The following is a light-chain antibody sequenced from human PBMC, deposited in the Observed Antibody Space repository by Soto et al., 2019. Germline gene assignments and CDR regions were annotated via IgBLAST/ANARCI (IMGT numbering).Light chain of an antibody. Sequence: IQMTQSPSSRSASVGDRVTITCRARRCIANPLAWYQQKPGKAPRLLVYAASTWQSGVPSRFRGSGSGTDFALTISSLQPEDVAIYYCQKYNSAPPFGQGTRLEIK. V-gene: IGKV1-27*01. CDR1: RCIANP. J-gene: IGKJ5*01. CDR2: AAS. CDR3: QKYNSAPP.